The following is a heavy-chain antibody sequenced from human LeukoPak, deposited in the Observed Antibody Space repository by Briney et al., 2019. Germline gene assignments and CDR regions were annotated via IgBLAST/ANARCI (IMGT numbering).Heavy chain of an antibody. CDR1: GLTFSSYW. D-gene: IGHD5-18*01. V-gene: IGHV3-7*01. CDR3: ARGYSYVNWFDP. CDR2: INQDGSEK. Sequence: PGGSPRLSCVASGLTFSSYWMNWVRQAPGKGLEWVANINQDGSEKYYVDSVKGRFTISRDNAKNSLYLQMNSLRAEDTAVYYCARGYSYVNWFDPWGQGTLVTVSS. J-gene: IGHJ5*02.